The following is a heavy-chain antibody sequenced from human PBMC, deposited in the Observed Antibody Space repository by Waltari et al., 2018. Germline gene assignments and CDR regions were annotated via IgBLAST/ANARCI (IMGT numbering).Heavy chain of an antibody. CDR2: IYYSGST. D-gene: IGHD3-22*01. CDR1: GGSISSSSYY. Sequence: QLQLQESGPGLVKPSETLSLTCPVPGGSISSSSYYWGWIRQPTGKGLEWIGSIYYSGSTYYNPSLKSRVTISVDTSKNQFSLKLSSVTAADTAIYYCARQQFYFDTSGYPALYYFDYWGQGTLVTVSS. J-gene: IGHJ4*02. V-gene: IGHV4-39*01. CDR3: ARQQFYFDTSGYPALYYFDY.